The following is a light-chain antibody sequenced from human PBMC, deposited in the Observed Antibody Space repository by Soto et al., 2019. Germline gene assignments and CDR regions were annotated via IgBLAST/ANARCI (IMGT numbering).Light chain of an antibody. J-gene: IGKJ2*01. CDR1: QSINSE. Sequence: IVMTQSPATLSLSPGERAALSCRASQSINSELAWYQQKHGQPPRLLIYAASTRATGVPPRFSGSESGSEFTLTISGLQSEDFAVSYCQQGHNWPLTFGQGTRLEI. CDR3: QQGHNWPLT. V-gene: IGKV3-15*01. CDR2: AAS.